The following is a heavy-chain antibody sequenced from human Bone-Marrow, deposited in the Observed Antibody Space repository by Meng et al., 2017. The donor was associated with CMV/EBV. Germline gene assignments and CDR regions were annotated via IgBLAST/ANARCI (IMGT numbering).Heavy chain of an antibody. V-gene: IGHV4-4*07. Sequence: QVQLQESGPGLVKPSETLSLTCTVSGGSISSYYWSWIPQPAGKGLEWIGRIYTSGSTNYNPSLKSRVTMSVDTSKNQFSLKLSSVTAADTAVYYCARAMVRGVQRYFDYWGQGTLVTVSS. CDR3: ARAMVRGVQRYFDY. CDR2: IYTSGST. J-gene: IGHJ4*02. CDR1: GGSISSYY. D-gene: IGHD3-10*01.